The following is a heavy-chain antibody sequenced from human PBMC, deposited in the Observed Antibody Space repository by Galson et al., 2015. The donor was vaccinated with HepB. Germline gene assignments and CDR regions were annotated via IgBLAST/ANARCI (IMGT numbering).Heavy chain of an antibody. J-gene: IGHJ4*02. CDR2: VWHDATKK. Sequence: SLRLSCAASGFTFSDYGIHWVRHAPGKGLEWVAVVWHDATKKYYEESVKGRFTVSRDNSKNTVYLQMNSLRGDDTAIYYCEGVSSWHTEAYWGQGTLVPVSS. CDR3: EGVSSWHTEAY. CDR1: GFTFSDYG. V-gene: IGHV3-33*01. D-gene: IGHD6-13*01.